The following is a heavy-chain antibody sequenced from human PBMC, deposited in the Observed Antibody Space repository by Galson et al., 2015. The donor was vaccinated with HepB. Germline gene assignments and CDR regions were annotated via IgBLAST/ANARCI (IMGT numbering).Heavy chain of an antibody. J-gene: IGHJ4*02. CDR2: ISSSSSYI. CDR1: GFTFSSYS. CDR3: AREVGATTDYFDY. V-gene: IGHV3-21*01. D-gene: IGHD1-26*01. Sequence: SLRLSCAASGFTFSSYSMNWVRQAPGKGLEWVSSISSSSSYIYYADSVKGRFTISRDNAKNSLYLQMNSLRAEDTAVYYCAREVGATTDYFDYWGQGTLVTVSS.